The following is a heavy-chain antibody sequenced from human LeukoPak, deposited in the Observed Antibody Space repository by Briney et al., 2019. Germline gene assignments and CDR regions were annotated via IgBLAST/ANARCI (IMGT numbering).Heavy chain of an antibody. CDR1: GGSISSSNW. J-gene: IGHJ4*02. CDR3: ARASVTFGGVIAP. Sequence: SGTLSLTCAVSGGSISSSNWWSWVRQPPGKGLEWIGEIYHSGSTNYNPSLKSRVTISVDRSKNQFSLKLSSVTAADTAVYYCARASVTFGGVIAPWGQGTLVTVSS. V-gene: IGHV4-4*02. CDR2: IYHSGST. D-gene: IGHD3-16*02.